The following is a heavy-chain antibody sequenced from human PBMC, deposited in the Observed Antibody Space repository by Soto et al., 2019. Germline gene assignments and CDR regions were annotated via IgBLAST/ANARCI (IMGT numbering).Heavy chain of an antibody. V-gene: IGHV5-10-1*01. J-gene: IGHJ3*02. CDR3: ANAGVVVPAAYDAIDI. CDR2: IDPSDSYT. CDR1: GYSFTSYW. D-gene: IGHD2-2*01. Sequence: GESLKISCKGSGYSFTSYWISWVRQMPGKGLEWMGRIDPSDSYTNYSPSFQGHVTISADKSISTAYLQWSSLKASDTAMYYCANAGVVVPAAYDAIDIWGPGTMVTVSS.